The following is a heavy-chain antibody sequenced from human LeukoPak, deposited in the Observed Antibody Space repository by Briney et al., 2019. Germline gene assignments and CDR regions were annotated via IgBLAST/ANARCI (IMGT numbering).Heavy chain of an antibody. Sequence: SETLSLTCSVSGGSIGSYYWSWIRQPPGKGLEWIAYAHSSGRPNHNPSLKSRVTISVDTSKNQFSLKLSSVTAADTTVYYCARGGSSGWGNQHWGQGTLVTVSS. D-gene: IGHD6-19*01. V-gene: IGHV4-59*12. CDR2: AHSSGRP. J-gene: IGHJ1*01. CDR1: GGSIGSYY. CDR3: ARGGSSGWGNQH.